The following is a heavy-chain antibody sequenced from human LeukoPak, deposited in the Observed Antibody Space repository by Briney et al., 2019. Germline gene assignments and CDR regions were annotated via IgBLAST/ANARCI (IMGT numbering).Heavy chain of an antibody. J-gene: IGHJ5*02. CDR1: GGSISSGSYY. CDR3: ARAAGWLRDWFDP. CDR2: IYTSGST. V-gene: IGHV4-61*02. Sequence: PSETLSLTCTVSGGSISSGSYYWSWIRQPAGKGLEWIGRIYTSGSTNYNPSLKSRVTISVDTSKNQFSLKLSSVTAADTAVYYCARAAGWLRDWFDPWGQGTLVTVSS. D-gene: IGHD5-12*01.